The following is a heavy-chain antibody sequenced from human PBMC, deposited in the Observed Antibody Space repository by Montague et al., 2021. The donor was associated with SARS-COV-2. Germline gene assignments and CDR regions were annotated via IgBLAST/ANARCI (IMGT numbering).Heavy chain of an antibody. Sequence: SETLSLTCNVSGGSIRNHYWSWIRQPDAKGLEWIGRMYSSGSINYNPSLKTRITLSVDTSKNQLSLRLNSVTAADTAVYYCARNPGEDYGMDVWGQGTTVTVSS. V-gene: IGHV4-4*07. CDR1: GGSIRNHY. D-gene: IGHD3-16*01. CDR2: MYSSGSI. CDR3: ARNPGEDYGMDV. J-gene: IGHJ6*02.